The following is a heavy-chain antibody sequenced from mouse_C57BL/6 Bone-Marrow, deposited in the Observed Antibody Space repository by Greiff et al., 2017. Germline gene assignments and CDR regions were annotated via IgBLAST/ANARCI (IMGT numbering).Heavy chain of an antibody. Sequence: QVQLQQSGAELVQPGASVKISCKASGYAFSSYWMNWVKQRPGTGLEWIGQIYTGDGDTNYNGKFKGKATLTADKSSSTAYMQLISLTSEDSSVYFCARNCGSSYAAYWGQGTLVTVSA. CDR2: IYTGDGDT. J-gene: IGHJ3*01. CDR1: GYAFSSYW. D-gene: IGHD1-1*01. CDR3: ARNCGSSYAAY. V-gene: IGHV1-80*01.